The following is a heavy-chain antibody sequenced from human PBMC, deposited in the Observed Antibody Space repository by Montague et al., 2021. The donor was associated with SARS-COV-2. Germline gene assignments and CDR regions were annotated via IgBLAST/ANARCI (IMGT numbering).Heavy chain of an antibody. Sequence: SETLSLTCTVSGGSISSYYWSWIRQPPGKGLEWIGYIYYSGSTNYNPSLKSRVTISVDTSKNQFSLKLSSVTAADTAVYYCARAIGSMYSSGWYYYYYGMDVGGQGTTVTVS. CDR2: IYYSGST. D-gene: IGHD6-19*01. CDR1: GGSISSYY. J-gene: IGHJ6*02. V-gene: IGHV4-59*01. CDR3: ARAIGSMYSSGWYYYYYGMDV.